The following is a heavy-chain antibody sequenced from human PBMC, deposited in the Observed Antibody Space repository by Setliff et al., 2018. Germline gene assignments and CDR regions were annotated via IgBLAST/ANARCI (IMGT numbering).Heavy chain of an antibody. J-gene: IGHJ1*01. CDR2: IHAGNGDT. Sequence: ASVKVSCKASGFTSTNYAIHWVRQAPGQRPECMGWIHAGNGDTKYSQKFQGRVTITRDTSASTVYMELSSLRSEDTAVYYCASAHYYSGYIEYFQYWGQSTLVTV. CDR3: ASAHYYSGYIEYFQY. CDR1: GFTSTNYA. V-gene: IGHV1-3*01. D-gene: IGHD5-12*01.